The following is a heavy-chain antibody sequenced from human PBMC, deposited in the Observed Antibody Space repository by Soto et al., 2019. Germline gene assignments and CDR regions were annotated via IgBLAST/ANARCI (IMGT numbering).Heavy chain of an antibody. CDR3: ARGSSGYISSWYYFDY. CDR2: ISGIGGST. Sequence: EVQLVESGGGLVQPGGSLRLSCVASGFMFDSYAMNWVRQAPGKGLEWVATISGIGGSTYLADSVKGRLSISRDNSKNTVSLLMNSLRAEDTAVYFCARGSSGYISSWYYFDYWGRGTLVTVSS. J-gene: IGHJ4*02. D-gene: IGHD6-13*01. V-gene: IGHV3-23*04. CDR1: GFMFDSYA.